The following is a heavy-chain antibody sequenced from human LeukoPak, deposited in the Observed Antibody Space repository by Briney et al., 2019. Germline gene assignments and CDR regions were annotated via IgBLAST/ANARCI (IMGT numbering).Heavy chain of an antibody. V-gene: IGHV4-39*07. Sequence: SETLSLTCSVSGDSITGYYWGWIRQPPGKGLEWIGNIYYTGNTYYNSSLKSRVTISLDTSKNQFSLKVISMTAADTAAYYCARGVARSSKFHFSYYFDYWGQGTLVTVSS. D-gene: IGHD6-6*01. J-gene: IGHJ4*02. CDR2: IYYTGNT. CDR3: ARGVARSSKFHFSYYFDY. CDR1: GDSITGYY.